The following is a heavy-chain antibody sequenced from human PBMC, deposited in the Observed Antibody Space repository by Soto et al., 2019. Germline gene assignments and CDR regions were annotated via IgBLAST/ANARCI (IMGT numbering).Heavy chain of an antibody. D-gene: IGHD3-22*01. CDR3: GGKNYDSSGYFDY. CDR1: CGSISSYY. J-gene: IGHJ4*02. Sequence: SETLSLTCTVSCGSISSYYWSWIRQPPGKGLEWIGYMYYSGSTNYNPSLKSRVTISVDTSKNQFSLKLSSVTAADTAVYYCGGKNYDSSGYFDYWGQGTLVTVSS. V-gene: IGHV4-59*01. CDR2: MYYSGST.